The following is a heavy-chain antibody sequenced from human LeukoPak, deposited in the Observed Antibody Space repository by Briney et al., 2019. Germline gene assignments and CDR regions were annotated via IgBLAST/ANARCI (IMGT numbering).Heavy chain of an antibody. D-gene: IGHD3-22*01. CDR3: ARDFDTSGYYFHY. Sequence: SETLSLTCAVYGGSFSDYYWSWIRQPPGKGLEWIGEINRSGTTVYSPSLKSRLTISLDTSKNQFSLKLTSVTAADTAVYYCARDFDTSGYYFHYWGQGTLVTVSS. J-gene: IGHJ4*02. V-gene: IGHV4-34*01. CDR1: GGSFSDYY. CDR2: INRSGTT.